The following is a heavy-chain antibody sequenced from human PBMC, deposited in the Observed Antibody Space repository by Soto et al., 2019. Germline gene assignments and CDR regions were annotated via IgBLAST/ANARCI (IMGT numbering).Heavy chain of an antibody. Sequence: SVKVSCKASGGTFSSYTISWVRQAPGQGLEWMGRIIPILGIANYAQKFQGRVTITADKSTSTAYMELSSLRSEDTAVYHCARGLTYYDFWSGYSASMDVWGKGTTVTVSS. D-gene: IGHD3-3*01. CDR2: IIPILGIA. CDR3: ARGLTYYDFWSGYSASMDV. J-gene: IGHJ6*03. V-gene: IGHV1-69*02. CDR1: GGTFSSYT.